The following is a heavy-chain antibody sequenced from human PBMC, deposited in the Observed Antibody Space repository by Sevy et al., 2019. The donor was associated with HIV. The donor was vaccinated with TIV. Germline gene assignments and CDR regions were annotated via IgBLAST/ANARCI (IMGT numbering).Heavy chain of an antibody. J-gene: IGHJ4*02. CDR1: GFTFSDYW. Sequence: GGSLRLSCTASGFTFSDYWMSWVRQAPGKGLEWVANIKQDGSDKHHVDSVKGRFTISRDNAKNSLYLQMNSLRAGDTAVYYSARGVTTVTPFDYWGQGTLVTVSS. D-gene: IGHD4-17*01. CDR2: IKQDGSDK. CDR3: ARGVTTVTPFDY. V-gene: IGHV3-7*01.